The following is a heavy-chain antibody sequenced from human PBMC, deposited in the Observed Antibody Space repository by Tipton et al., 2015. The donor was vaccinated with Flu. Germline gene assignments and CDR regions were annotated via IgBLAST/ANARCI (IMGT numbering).Heavy chain of an antibody. V-gene: IGHV3-72*01. CDR3: ARGRMLSPDAFDI. CDR1: EFTLSDRY. Sequence: SLRLSCEASEFTLSDRYMDWVRQAPGKGLAWIGRSRNKINSYTTECAASVKGRFTISRDDSKNALYLQMNSLETEDTAVYFCARGRMLSPDAFDIWGQGTVVTVSS. J-gene: IGHJ3*02. CDR2: SRNKINSYTT. D-gene: IGHD3-16*02.